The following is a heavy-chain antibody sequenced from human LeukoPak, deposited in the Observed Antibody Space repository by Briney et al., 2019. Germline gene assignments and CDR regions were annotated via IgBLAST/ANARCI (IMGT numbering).Heavy chain of an antibody. Sequence: PSETLSLTCTVSGGSISSSSYYGGWIRQPPGKGLEWIGSIYYSGSTYYNPSLKSRVTISVDTSKKQFSLKLSSVTAADTAVYYCATRYYYDSSGYYYIFDYWGQGTLVTVSS. V-gene: IGHV4-39*07. CDR3: ATRYYYDSSGYYYIFDY. D-gene: IGHD3-22*01. J-gene: IGHJ4*02. CDR1: GGSISSSSYY. CDR2: IYYSGST.